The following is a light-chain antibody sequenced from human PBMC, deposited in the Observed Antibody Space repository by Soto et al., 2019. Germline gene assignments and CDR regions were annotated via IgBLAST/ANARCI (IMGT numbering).Light chain of an antibody. V-gene: IGLV3-21*02. CDR2: DDS. Sequence: SYELTQPPSVSVAPGQTARITCGGNNIGSKSVHWYQQKPGQAPVLVVYDDSDRPSGIPERFSGSNSGTSASLAITGLQAEDEADYYCQSYDSSGFVVFGGGTKVTVL. CDR3: QSYDSSGFVV. CDR1: NIGSKS. J-gene: IGLJ2*01.